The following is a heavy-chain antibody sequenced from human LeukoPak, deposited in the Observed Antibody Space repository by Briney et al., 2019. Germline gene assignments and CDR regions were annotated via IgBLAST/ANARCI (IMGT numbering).Heavy chain of an antibody. D-gene: IGHD2-15*01. CDR1: GFTFSDYY. CDR2: ISSSGNTI. V-gene: IGHV3-11*01. CDR3: ARVAGGRVLFYFDY. Sequence: PGGSLRLSCVASGFTFSDYYMSWIRQAPGKGLEWASYISSSGNTIYYADSVKGRFTISRNNAKNSLYLQMNSLRAEDTAVYYCARVAGGRVLFYFDYWGQGILVTVSS. J-gene: IGHJ4*02.